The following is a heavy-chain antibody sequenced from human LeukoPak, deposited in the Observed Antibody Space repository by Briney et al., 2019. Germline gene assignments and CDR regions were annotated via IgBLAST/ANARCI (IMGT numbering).Heavy chain of an antibody. V-gene: IGHV1-46*01. J-gene: IGHJ6*02. CDR3: ARSSARVGLGYYYYGMDV. Sequence: ASVKVSCKASGYTFPNYHIHWVRQAPGQGLEWLGIINPNGGSASYAQRFQGRVTMTRDTSTTTVYMELTSLRSEDTAVYYRARSSARVGLGYYYYGMDVWGQGTTVTVSS. D-gene: IGHD1-26*01. CDR2: INPNGGSA. CDR1: GYTFPNYH.